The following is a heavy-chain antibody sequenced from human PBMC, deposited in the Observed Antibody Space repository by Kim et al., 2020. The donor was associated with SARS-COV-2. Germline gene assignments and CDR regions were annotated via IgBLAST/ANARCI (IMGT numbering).Heavy chain of an antibody. CDR2: ISAYNGNT. CDR1: GYTFTSYG. D-gene: IGHD3-22*01. CDR3: ARVSSGGYYSNYFDY. J-gene: IGHJ4*02. Sequence: ASVKVSCKASGYTFTSYGISWVRQAPGQGLEWMGWISAYNGNTNYAQKLQGRVTMTTDTSTSTAYMELRSLRSDDTAVYYCARVSSGGYYSNYFDYWGQGTLVTVSS. V-gene: IGHV1-18*01.